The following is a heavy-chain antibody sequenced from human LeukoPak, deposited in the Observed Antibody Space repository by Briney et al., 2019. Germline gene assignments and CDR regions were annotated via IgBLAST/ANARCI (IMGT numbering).Heavy chain of an antibody. CDR1: TYNFGSFG. CDR3: ARGGYYGSGSFPDY. V-gene: IGHV1-18*01. Sequence: ASVKVSCKASTYNFGSFGINWVRQAPGQGLEWMGWISAYNGDTNYAQKFQGRVTMTTATSTSTAYMDLRSLTSDDTAVYYCARGGYYGSGSFPDYWGQGTLVTVSS. D-gene: IGHD3-10*01. J-gene: IGHJ4*02. CDR2: ISAYNGDT.